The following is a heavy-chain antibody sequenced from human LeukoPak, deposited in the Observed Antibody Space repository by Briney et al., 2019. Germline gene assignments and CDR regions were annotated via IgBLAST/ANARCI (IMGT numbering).Heavy chain of an antibody. Sequence: GGSLRLSCGASGFTFSSYWMSWVRQAPGKGLEWVANIKQVGSEKYYVDSVKGRFTISRDNAKNSLYLQMNSLRAEDTAVYYCARGDGYANGFDYWGQGTLVTVSS. CDR3: ARGDGYANGFDY. J-gene: IGHJ4*02. V-gene: IGHV3-7*05. CDR1: GFTFSSYW. CDR2: IKQVGSEK. D-gene: IGHD5-24*01.